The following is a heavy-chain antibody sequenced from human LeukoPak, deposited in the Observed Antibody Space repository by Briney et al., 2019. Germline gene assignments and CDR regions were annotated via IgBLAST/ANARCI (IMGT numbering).Heavy chain of an antibody. CDR1: GFTFSSYS. V-gene: IGHV3-7*01. CDR3: IRDFRSADL. J-gene: IGHJ5*02. Sequence: PGGSLRLSCTASGFTFSSYSMNWVRQAPGKGLEWVASINHNGNVNYYVDSVKGRFTISRDNAKNTVYLEMNSLSVEDTATYYCIRDFRSADLWGQGTLVTVTS. CDR2: INHNGNVN.